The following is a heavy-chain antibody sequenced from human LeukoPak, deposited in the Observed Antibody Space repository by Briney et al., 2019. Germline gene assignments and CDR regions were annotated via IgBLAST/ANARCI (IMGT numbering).Heavy chain of an antibody. Sequence: GGSLRLSCAASGFTFDNYGMSWVRQAPGKGLEWVSGINWRGDSASYADSVKGRFTISRDNAKNSLYLQMDSLRAEDTALYHCARASDSSSFNNWFDPWGQGTLVTVSS. V-gene: IGHV3-20*01. D-gene: IGHD6-13*01. CDR2: INWRGDSA. J-gene: IGHJ5*02. CDR1: GFTFDNYG. CDR3: ARASDSSSFNNWFDP.